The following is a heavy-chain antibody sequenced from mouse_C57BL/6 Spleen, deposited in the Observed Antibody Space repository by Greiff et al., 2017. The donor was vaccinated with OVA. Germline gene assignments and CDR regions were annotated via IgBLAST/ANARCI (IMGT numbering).Heavy chain of an antibody. Sequence: QVQLQQSGPELVKPGASVKISCKASGYAFSSSWMNWVKQRPGKGLEWIGRIYPGDGDTNYNGKFKGKATLTADKSSSTAYMQLSSLTSEDSAVYFCATDYAAWFAYWGQGTLVTVSA. D-gene: IGHD2-4*01. J-gene: IGHJ3*01. V-gene: IGHV1-82*01. CDR3: ATDYAAWFAY. CDR2: IYPGDGDT. CDR1: GYAFSSSW.